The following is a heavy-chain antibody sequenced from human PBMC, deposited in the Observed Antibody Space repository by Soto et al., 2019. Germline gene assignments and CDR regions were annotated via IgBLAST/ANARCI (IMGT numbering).Heavy chain of an antibody. D-gene: IGHD4-17*01. CDR1: GFSLSTTGVG. CDR2: IYWDDDK. Sequence: QITLKESGPTLVKPTQTLTLTCTFSGFSLSTTGVGVGWIRQPPGKALEWLALIYWDDDKRYSPSLKRRLTITKDTSKNQVVLTMTNMDPLDTATYYCAHSDYIRPLDSWGQGTLVTVSS. V-gene: IGHV2-5*02. J-gene: IGHJ4*02. CDR3: AHSDYIRPLDS.